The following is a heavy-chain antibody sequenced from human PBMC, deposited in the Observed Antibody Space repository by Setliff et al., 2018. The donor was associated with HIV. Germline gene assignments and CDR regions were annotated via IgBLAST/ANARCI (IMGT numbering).Heavy chain of an antibody. D-gene: IGHD7-27*01. Sequence: GGSLRLSCAASGFPFSSYSMNWFRQAPGKGLEWVSYSNSDGSSTTYADSVKGRFTISRDNAKNTLYLQMNSLRAEDTAVYCCARELPGPPGALDIWGHGTMVTVSS. J-gene: IGHJ3*02. V-gene: IGHV3-74*01. CDR2: SNSDGSST. CDR3: ARELPGPPGALDI. CDR1: GFPFSSYS.